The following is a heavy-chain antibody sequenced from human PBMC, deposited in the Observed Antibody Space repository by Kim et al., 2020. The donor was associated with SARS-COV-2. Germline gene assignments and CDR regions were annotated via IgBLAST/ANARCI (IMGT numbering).Heavy chain of an antibody. Sequence: GGSLRLSCAASGFTFSTYWMTWVRQAPGKGLEWVANIKQDGSEKYYVDSVKGRFTISRDNAKNSLYLQMNSLRAEDTAVYYCARVSASVAGSSWYYHPQPYLSFDYWGQGTLVTVSS. J-gene: IGHJ4*02. CDR2: IKQDGSEK. CDR3: ARVSASVAGSSWYYHPQPYLSFDY. V-gene: IGHV3-7*01. D-gene: IGHD6-13*01. CDR1: GFTFSTYW.